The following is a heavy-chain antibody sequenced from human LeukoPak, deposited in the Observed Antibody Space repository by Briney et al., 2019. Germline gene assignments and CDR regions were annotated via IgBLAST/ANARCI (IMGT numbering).Heavy chain of an antibody. J-gene: IGHJ5*02. Sequence: PGGSLRLSCAASGFTVSSDYMNWVRQAPGKGLEWVSVIYSDGSTYYADSVEGRFTISRDKSKNTLYLQFNSLRAEDTAVYFCARQSGGPYNWFDPWGQGTLVTVSS. CDR1: GFTVSSDY. V-gene: IGHV3-66*04. CDR3: ARQSGGPYNWFDP. CDR2: IYSDGST. D-gene: IGHD2-15*01.